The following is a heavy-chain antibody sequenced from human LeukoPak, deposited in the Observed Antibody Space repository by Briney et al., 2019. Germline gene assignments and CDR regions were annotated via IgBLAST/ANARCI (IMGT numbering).Heavy chain of an antibody. D-gene: IGHD3-22*01. CDR2: ISYDGSNK. CDR1: GFTFSSYA. J-gene: IGHJ4*02. CDR3: ARVASEYYYDSSGHHPSPYYFDY. V-gene: IGHV3-30-3*01. Sequence: GGSLRLSCAASGFTFSSYAMHWARQAPGKGLEWVAVISYDGSNKYYADSVKGRFTISRDNSKNTLYLQMNSLRAEDTAVYYCARVASEYYYDSSGHHPSPYYFDYWGQGTLVTVSS.